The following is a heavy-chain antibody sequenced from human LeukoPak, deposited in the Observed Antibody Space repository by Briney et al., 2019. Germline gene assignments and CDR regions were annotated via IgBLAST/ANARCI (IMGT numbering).Heavy chain of an antibody. V-gene: IGHV4-39*01. CDR3: ARRQKEEGSGWYPFGH. CDR1: GGSISNRSFY. D-gene: IGHD6-19*01. CDR2: IYYSGIT. J-gene: IGHJ5*02. Sequence: SETLSLTCTVSGGSISNRSFYWGWVRQPPGKGLEWIGSIYYSGITYYNPSLKSRVTISVDTSKNQFSLKLSSVTAADTAVYYCARRQKEEGSGWYPFGHWGQGTLVTVSS.